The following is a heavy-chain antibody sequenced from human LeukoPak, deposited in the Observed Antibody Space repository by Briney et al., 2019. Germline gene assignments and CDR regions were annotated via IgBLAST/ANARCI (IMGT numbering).Heavy chain of an antibody. CDR2: ISGSGGST. V-gene: IGHV3-23*01. CDR3: AKEGDYYDSSGYSGY. J-gene: IGHJ4*02. Sequence: GGSLRLSCAASGFTFSSYAMSWVRQAPGKGLEWVSAISGSGGSTYYADSVKGRFTVSRDNSKNTLYLQMNSLRAEDTAVYYCAKEGDYYDSSGYSGYWGQGTLVTVSS. CDR1: GFTFSSYA. D-gene: IGHD3-22*01.